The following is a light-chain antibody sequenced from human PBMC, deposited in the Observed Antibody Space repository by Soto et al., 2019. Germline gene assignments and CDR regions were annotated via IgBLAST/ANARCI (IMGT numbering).Light chain of an antibody. CDR2: EGT. CDR1: SSDVGSYNL. Sequence: QSALTQPASVSGSPGQSITISCTGTSSDVGSYNLVSWYQQHQGKAPKLMIYEGTKRPSRVSNRFSGSKSGNTASLTISGLQAEDEADYYCCSYAGSNTWVFGGGTKLTVL. J-gene: IGLJ3*02. CDR3: CSYAGSNTWV. V-gene: IGLV2-23*01.